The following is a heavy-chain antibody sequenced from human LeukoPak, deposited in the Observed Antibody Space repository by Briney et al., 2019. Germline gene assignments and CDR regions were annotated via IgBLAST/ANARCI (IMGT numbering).Heavy chain of an antibody. J-gene: IGHJ6*03. CDR2: IYYSGST. Sequence: PSETLSLTCTVSGGSISSYYWSWIRQPPGRGLEWIGYIYYSGSTNYNPSLKSRVTISVDTSKNQFSLKLSSVTAADTAVYYCATSGYSSGWLSYYYMDVWGKGTTVTVSS. CDR1: GGSISSYY. CDR3: ATSGYSSGWLSYYYMDV. D-gene: IGHD6-19*01. V-gene: IGHV4-59*12.